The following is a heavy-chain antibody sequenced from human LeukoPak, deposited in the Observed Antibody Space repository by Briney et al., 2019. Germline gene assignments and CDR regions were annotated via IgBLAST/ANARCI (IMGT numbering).Heavy chain of an antibody. CDR3: ARDRVVGATTGGFDY. D-gene: IGHD1-26*01. Sequence: GGSLRLSCAASGFTFDDHGMSWVRQAPGKGLEWVSGINWNGGSTGYADSVKGRFTISRDNAKNSLYLQMNSLRAEDTALYYCARDRVVGATTGGFDYWGQGTLVTVSS. CDR1: GFTFDDHG. CDR2: INWNGGST. V-gene: IGHV3-20*04. J-gene: IGHJ4*02.